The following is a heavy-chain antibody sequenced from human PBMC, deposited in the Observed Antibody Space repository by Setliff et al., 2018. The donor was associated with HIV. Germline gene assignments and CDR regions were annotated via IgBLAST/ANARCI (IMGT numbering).Heavy chain of an antibody. V-gene: IGHV3-30*03. D-gene: IGHD3-3*01. Sequence: PGGSLRLSCAASGFTFSSYSMHWVRQAPGKGLEWVAVISHDGNYQYYAGSVKGRFTISRDNSKNTLDLQMNSLRPEDTAVYYCARPYNFWSGYYESEYFQHWGQGTLVTVSS. CDR3: ARPYNFWSGYYESEYFQH. CDR1: GFTFSSYS. J-gene: IGHJ1*01. CDR2: ISHDGNYQ.